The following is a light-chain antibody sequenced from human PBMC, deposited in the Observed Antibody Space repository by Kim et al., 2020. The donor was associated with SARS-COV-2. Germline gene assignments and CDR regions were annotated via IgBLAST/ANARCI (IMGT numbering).Light chain of an antibody. V-gene: IGLV1-51*01. CDR3: GAWDNSLSAGI. J-gene: IGLJ2*01. Sequence: QPVLTQPPSVSAAPGQKVTISCSGSSSNIGKNYVSWYQQFPGTAPKLLIYDNDKRAAGIPDRFFGSKSGTSATLGITGLQTGDEADYYCGAWDNSLSAGIFGGGTKLTVL. CDR1: SSNIGKNY. CDR2: DND.